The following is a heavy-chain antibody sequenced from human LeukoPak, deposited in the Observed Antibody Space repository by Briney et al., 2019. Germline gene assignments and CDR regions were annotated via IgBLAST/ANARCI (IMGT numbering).Heavy chain of an antibody. CDR3: ARQVYSSSWSYYFDY. J-gene: IGHJ4*02. D-gene: IGHD6-13*01. V-gene: IGHV4-59*13. CDR2: IHYSGST. Sequence: SETLSLTCAVSGGPINSYYWSWIRQPPGRGREWIGSIHYSGSTSYNSSLKSRVTISVDTSKNQFSLKLSSVTPADTAVYYCARQVYSSSWSYYFDYWGQGILVTVSS. CDR1: GGPINSYY.